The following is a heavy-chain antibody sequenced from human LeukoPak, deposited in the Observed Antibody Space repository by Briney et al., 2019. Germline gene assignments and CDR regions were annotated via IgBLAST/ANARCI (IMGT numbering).Heavy chain of an antibody. CDR3: ARVLSGSWDWFDP. D-gene: IGHD3-22*01. CDR1: GFSFSRYW. J-gene: IGHJ5*02. CDR2: INPDGSTT. Sequence: GGSLRLSCAASGFSFSRYWIHWVRQAPGKGLEWVSRINPDGSTTTYADSVKGRFTISRDNAENTVYLQMNSLRAEDTAVYYCARVLSGSWDWFDPWGQGTLVTVSS. V-gene: IGHV3-74*01.